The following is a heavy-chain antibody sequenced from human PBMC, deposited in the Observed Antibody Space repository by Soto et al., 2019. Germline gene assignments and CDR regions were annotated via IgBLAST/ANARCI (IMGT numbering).Heavy chain of an antibody. Sequence: PSETLSLTCTVSGGSISGSYWAWIRRPPEKGLEFIGHIHYTVGTNYNPSLQSRVTMLIDTSRNQFSLNLYSVTAADTAVYYCARVPDYWGQGILVTVSS. J-gene: IGHJ4*02. CDR1: GGSISGSY. CDR2: IHYTVGT. CDR3: ARVPDY. D-gene: IGHD2-2*01. V-gene: IGHV4-59*12.